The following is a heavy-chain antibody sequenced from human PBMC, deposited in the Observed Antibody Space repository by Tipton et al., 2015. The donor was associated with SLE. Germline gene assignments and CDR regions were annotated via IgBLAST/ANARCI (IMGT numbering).Heavy chain of an antibody. CDR2: IRYDGSNK. Sequence: SLRLSCAASGFTFSSYGMHWVRQAPGKGLEWVAFIRYDGSNKYYADSVKGRFTISRDNSKNTLYLQMSSLRAEDTAVYYCARMVVAATLYYFDYWGQGTLVTVSS. CDR1: GFTFSSYG. J-gene: IGHJ4*02. V-gene: IGHV3-30*02. CDR3: ARMVVAATLYYFDY. D-gene: IGHD2-15*01.